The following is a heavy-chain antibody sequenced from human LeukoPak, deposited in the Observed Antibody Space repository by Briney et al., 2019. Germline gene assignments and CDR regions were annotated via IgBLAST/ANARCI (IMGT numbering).Heavy chain of an antibody. Sequence: GSLRLSCAASGFTFGSYSMTWVRQPPGKGLEWIGSIYYSGNTYYNASLKSQVSISIDTSKNQFSLRLTSVTAADTAVYYCARGGYYGSGNDFRFDPWGQGTLVTVSS. CDR2: IYYSGNT. D-gene: IGHD3-10*01. CDR3: ARGGYYGSGNDFRFDP. V-gene: IGHV4-39*01. CDR1: GFTFGSYS. J-gene: IGHJ5*02.